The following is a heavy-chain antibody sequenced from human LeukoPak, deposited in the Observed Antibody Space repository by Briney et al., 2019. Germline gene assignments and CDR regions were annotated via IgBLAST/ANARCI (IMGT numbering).Heavy chain of an antibody. J-gene: IGHJ3*02. D-gene: IGHD2-2*01. CDR3: ARDQRNDAFDI. V-gene: IGHV1-2*04. CDR1: GFTFTTFA. CDR2: INPNSGGT. Sequence: GTSVKVSCKASGFTFTTFAVHWVRQAPGQGLEWMGWINPNSGGTNYAQKFQGWVTMTRDTSISTAYMELSRLRSDDTAVYYCARDQRNDAFDIWGQGTMVTVSS.